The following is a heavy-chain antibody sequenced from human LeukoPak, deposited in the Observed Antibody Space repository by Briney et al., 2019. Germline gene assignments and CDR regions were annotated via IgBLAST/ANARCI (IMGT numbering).Heavy chain of an antibody. CDR1: GFTFSSHA. D-gene: IGHD3-22*01. CDR3: ASMEYDSSGRKSRTPFDY. Sequence: PGRSLRLSCAASGFTFSSHAMHWVRQAPGKGLEWVAFVSYDGRIYSYADFVKGRFTISRDNSKNTLYLQMNSLRPEDTAVYYCASMEYDSSGRKSRTPFDYWGQGTLVTVSS. J-gene: IGHJ4*02. V-gene: IGHV3-30-3*02. CDR2: VSYDGRIY.